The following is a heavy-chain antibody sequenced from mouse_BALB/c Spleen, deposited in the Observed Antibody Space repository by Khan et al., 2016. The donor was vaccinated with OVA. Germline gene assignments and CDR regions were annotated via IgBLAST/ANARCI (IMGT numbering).Heavy chain of an antibody. V-gene: IGHV5-6*01. CDR3: ARLAYYYDSEGFAY. CDR2: ISSGGTYT. CDR1: GFTFSTYG. D-gene: IGHD1-1*01. J-gene: IGHJ3*01. Sequence: DVQLVESGGDLVKPGGSLKLYCAACGFTFSTYGMSWVRQTPDRRLEGVATISSGGTYTYYPDSVKGRCTISRDDAKNTLYLQMSSLKSEDTAMYYCARLAYYYDSEGFAYWGQGTLVTVSA.